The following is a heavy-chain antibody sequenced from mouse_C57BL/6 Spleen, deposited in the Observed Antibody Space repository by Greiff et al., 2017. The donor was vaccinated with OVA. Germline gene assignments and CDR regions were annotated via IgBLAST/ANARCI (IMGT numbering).Heavy chain of an antibody. D-gene: IGHD2-3*01. CDR2: IDPSDSYT. CDR1: GYTFTSYW. Sequence: QVQLQQPGAELVKPGASVKLSCKASGYTFTSYWMPWVKQRPGQGLEWIGEIDPSDSYTNYNQKFKGKATLTVDTSSSTAYMQLSSLTSEDSAVYYCARKGSYDGYYSAWFAYWGQGTLVTVSA. CDR3: ARKGSYDGYYSAWFAY. V-gene: IGHV1-50*01. J-gene: IGHJ3*01.